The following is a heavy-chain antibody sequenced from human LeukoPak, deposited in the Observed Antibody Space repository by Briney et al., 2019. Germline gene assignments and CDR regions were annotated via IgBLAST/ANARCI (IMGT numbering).Heavy chain of an antibody. D-gene: IGHD2-2*02. J-gene: IGHJ6*02. CDR3: ARSHCSSTSCHNYYYYYYGMDV. V-gene: IGHV4-4*08. CDR1: GGSSSNYY. CDR2: IYDGGST. Sequence: SETLSLTCSVSGGSSSNYYWSWIRQPPGKGLEWIGYIYDGGSTNYNPSLRSRVTISVDTSKNQFSLKLSSVTAADTAVYYCARSHCSSTSCHNYYYYYYGMDVWGQGTTVTVSS.